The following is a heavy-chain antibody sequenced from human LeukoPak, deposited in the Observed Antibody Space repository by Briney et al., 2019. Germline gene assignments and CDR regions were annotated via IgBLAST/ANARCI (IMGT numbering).Heavy chain of an antibody. Sequence: PGGSLRLSCAASGFAFSDYILDWVRQAPARGPEWLSSMKGGGETFYADSVKGRFTISRDNSKNTLYLQMNSLRAEDTAVYYCAKDPTKGGYDPTVDYWGQGTLVTVSS. J-gene: IGHJ4*02. V-gene: IGHV3-23*01. D-gene: IGHD5-12*01. CDR3: AKDPTKGGYDPTVDY. CDR2: MKGGGET. CDR1: GFAFSDYI.